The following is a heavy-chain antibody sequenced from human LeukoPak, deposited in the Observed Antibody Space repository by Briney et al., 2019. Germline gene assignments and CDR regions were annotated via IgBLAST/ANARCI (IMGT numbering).Heavy chain of an antibody. V-gene: IGHV3-7*01. CDR2: IKQDGSEK. J-gene: IGHJ4*01. CDR1: GFTFSSYW. Sequence: GGSLRLSCATSGFTFSSYWMSWVRQAPGKGLEWVANIKQDGSEKYYVDSVKGRFTISRDNAKNTLYLQMNSLRAEDTAVYYCVRSAFLTTEFYFDYWGHGTLVTVSS. CDR3: VRSAFLTTEFYFDY. D-gene: IGHD4-11*01.